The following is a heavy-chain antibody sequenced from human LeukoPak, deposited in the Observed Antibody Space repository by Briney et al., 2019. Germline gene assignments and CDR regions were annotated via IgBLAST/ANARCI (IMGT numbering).Heavy chain of an antibody. CDR2: IYYSGST. V-gene: IGHV4-59*01. Sequence: PSETLSLTCTVSGGSISSYYWSWIRQPPGKGLEWIGYIYYSGSTNYNPSLKSRVTISVDTSKNQFSLKLSSVTAADTAVYYCARDLFFSVITMIVVVTWYFDLWGRGTLVTVSS. CDR3: ARDLFFSVITMIVVVTWYFDL. D-gene: IGHD3-22*01. CDR1: GGSISSYY. J-gene: IGHJ2*01.